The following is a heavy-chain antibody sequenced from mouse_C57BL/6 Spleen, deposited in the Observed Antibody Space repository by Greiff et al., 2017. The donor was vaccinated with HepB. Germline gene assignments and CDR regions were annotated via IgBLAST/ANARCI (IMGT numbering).Heavy chain of an antibody. D-gene: IGHD1-1*01. V-gene: IGHV1-85*01. Sequence: QVQLQQSGPELVKPGASVKLSCKASGYTFTSYDINWVKQRPGQGLEWIGWIYPRDGSTKYNEKFKGKATLTVDTSASTEYMELNSLTSEHSAVYVWASEEITTVVSYWYFDVWGTGTTVTVSS. CDR2: IYPRDGST. CDR3: ASEEITTVVSYWYFDV. CDR1: GYTFTSYD. J-gene: IGHJ1*03.